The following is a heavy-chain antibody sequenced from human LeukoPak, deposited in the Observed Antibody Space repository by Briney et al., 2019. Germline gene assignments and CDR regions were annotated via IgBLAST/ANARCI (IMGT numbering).Heavy chain of an antibody. CDR3: ARVWDIVVVPASMGLSYDMDV. D-gene: IGHD2-2*01. Sequence: GSLRLFFAGSGFTFRCYSMDWVRQAPGKGLELVSSISSSCSNIYCANTIKGGVTISRHNAKNSLYLQMNSLRAEDTAVDYCARVWDIVVVPASMGLSYDMDVWGQGTMVTVSS. CDR2: ISSSCSNI. V-gene: IGHV3-21*01. CDR1: GFTFRCYS. J-gene: IGHJ6*02.